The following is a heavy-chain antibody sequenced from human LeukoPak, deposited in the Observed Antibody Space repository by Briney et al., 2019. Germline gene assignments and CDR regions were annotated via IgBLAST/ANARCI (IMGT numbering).Heavy chain of an antibody. CDR1: GFTFSDYY. CDR2: ISSSSSYT. D-gene: IGHD3-22*01. J-gene: IGHJ4*02. V-gene: IGHV3-11*05. Sequence: GGSLRLSCAASGFTFSDYYMSWIRQAPGKGLEWVSYISSSSSYTNYADSVKGRFTISRDNAKSSLYLQMNSLRAEDTAVYYCAREARYYYDSSGYYASDYWGQGTLVTVSS. CDR3: AREARYYYDSSGYYASDY.